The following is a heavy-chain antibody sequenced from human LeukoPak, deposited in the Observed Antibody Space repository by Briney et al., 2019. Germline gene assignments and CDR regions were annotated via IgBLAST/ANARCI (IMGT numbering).Heavy chain of an antibody. CDR3: ARGGYNYGSVFDY. V-gene: IGHV3-48*01. D-gene: IGHD5-18*01. CDR1: DSMSRRFK. J-gene: IGHJ4*02. Sequence: PGGSLRLSCAASDSMSRRFKMNWVRQAPGKGLEWVSYISDDSSTIHYADSVKGRFTISRDNAENSLYLQMNSLRAEDTVVYYCARGGYNYGSVFDYWGQGTLVTVSS. CDR2: ISDDSSTI.